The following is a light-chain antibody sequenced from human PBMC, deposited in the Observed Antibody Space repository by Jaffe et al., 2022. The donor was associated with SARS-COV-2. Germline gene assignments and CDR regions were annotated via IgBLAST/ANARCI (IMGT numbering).Light chain of an antibody. CDR1: SSDVGGYNY. V-gene: IGLV2-14*03. J-gene: IGLJ3*02. Sequence: QSALTQPASVSGSPGQSITISCTGTSSDVGGYNYVSWYQHHPGKAPKLMIYDVTNRPSGVSNRFSGSKSGNTPSLTISGLQAEDEADYYCTSYTSSGTWVFGGGTKLTVL. CDR3: TSYTSSGTWV. CDR2: DVT.